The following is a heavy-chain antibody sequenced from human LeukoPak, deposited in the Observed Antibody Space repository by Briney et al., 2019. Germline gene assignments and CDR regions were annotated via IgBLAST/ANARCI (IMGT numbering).Heavy chain of an antibody. CDR2: LWHSGST. J-gene: IGHJ5*02. V-gene: IGHV4-59*08. CDR3: ARTTVVSNWFDP. D-gene: IGHD4-23*01. CDR1: GGSMSSYY. Sequence: SETLSLTCTVSGGSMSSYYWSWIRQPPVKVLEWIGFLWHSGSTNYNPSLKSRVTISVDTSQNHLSLKLSSVTAADTAVYYCARTTVVSNWFDPWGQGTLVTVSS.